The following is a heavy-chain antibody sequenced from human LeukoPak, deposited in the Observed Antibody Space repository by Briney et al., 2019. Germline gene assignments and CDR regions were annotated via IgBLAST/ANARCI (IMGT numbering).Heavy chain of an antibody. V-gene: IGHV3-7*01. CDR1: GFTFSSYW. CDR2: IKQDGSEK. J-gene: IGHJ4*02. D-gene: IGHD1-26*01. Sequence: PGGSLRLSCAASGFTFSSYWMSWVRQAPGKGLEWVANIKQDGSEKYYVDSVKGRFTISRDNAKNSLYLQMNSLRAEDTAVYYCARDGAEWELPTYYFDYWGQGTLVTVSP. CDR3: ARDGAEWELPTYYFDY.